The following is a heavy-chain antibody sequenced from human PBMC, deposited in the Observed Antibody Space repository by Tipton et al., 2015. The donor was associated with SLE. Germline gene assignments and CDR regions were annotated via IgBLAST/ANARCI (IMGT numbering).Heavy chain of an antibody. Sequence: TLSLTCTVSGGSISSYYWGWIRQPPGKGLEWIGSIYHSGSTYYNPSLKSRVTISVDTSKNQFSLKLSSVTAADTAVYYCARESSPGYFQHWGQGTLVTVSS. D-gene: IGHD1-26*01. V-gene: IGHV4-38-2*02. CDR3: ARESSPGYFQH. J-gene: IGHJ1*01. CDR1: GGSISSYY. CDR2: IYHSGST.